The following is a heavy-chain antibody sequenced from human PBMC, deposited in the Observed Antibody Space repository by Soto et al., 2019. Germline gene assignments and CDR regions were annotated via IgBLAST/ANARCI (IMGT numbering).Heavy chain of an antibody. CDR2: ISYDGSNK. CDR1: GFTFSSYG. CDR3: AKDRRPTCYYGMDV. D-gene: IGHD6-25*01. Sequence: QVQLVESGGGVVQPGRSLRLSCAASGFTFSSYGMHWVRQAPGKGLEWVAVISYDGSNKYYADSVKGRFTISRDNSKNTLYLQMNSLGAEDTAVYYCAKDRRPTCYYGMDVWGQGTTVTVSS. V-gene: IGHV3-30*18. J-gene: IGHJ6*02.